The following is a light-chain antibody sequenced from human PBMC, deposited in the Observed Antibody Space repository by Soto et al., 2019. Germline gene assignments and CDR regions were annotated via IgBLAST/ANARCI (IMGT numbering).Light chain of an antibody. V-gene: IGKV3-15*01. CDR1: QSVSSN. CDR2: GAS. Sequence: EIVMTQSPATLSVSPGERVTLSCRASQSVSSNLAWYQQKPGQAPRLLINGASTRATDIPARFSGSGSGTEFTLTISSLQSEDFAVYYCQQYDSWPQYTFGQGTKLEIK. J-gene: IGKJ2*01. CDR3: QQYDSWPQYT.